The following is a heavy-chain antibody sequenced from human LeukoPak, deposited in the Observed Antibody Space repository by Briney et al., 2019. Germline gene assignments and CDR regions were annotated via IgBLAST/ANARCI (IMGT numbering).Heavy chain of an antibody. D-gene: IGHD5-12*01. CDR2: INPNSGDT. CDR3: AKNPYDYYFDY. V-gene: IGHV1-2*02. CDR1: GYTLTGYY. J-gene: IGHJ4*02. Sequence: ATVKVSCKASGYTLTGYYMHWLRHARGQGLEWMGWINPNSGDTNYAQKFQGKVTIPRDTSNSTAYIELSRLTSDDPAVYYCAKNPYDYYFDYWGQGTQVSVS.